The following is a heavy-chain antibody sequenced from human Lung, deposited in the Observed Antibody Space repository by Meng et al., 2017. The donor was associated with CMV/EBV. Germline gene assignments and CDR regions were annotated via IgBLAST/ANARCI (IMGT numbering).Heavy chain of an antibody. J-gene: IGHJ6*02. D-gene: IGHD3-3*01. Sequence: SVXVSXXASGGTFSSYAISWVRQAPGQGLEWMGGIIPIFGTANYAQKFQGRVTITTDESTSKAYMELSSLRSEHRAVYYCARGSEESGYYYYYGMDVWGQGXTVTVSS. CDR1: GGTFSSYA. V-gene: IGHV1-69*05. CDR3: ARGSEESGYYYYYGMDV. CDR2: IIPIFGTA.